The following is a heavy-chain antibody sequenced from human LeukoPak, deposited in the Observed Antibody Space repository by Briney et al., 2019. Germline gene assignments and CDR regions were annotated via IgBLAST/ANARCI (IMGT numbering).Heavy chain of an antibody. J-gene: IGHJ5*02. CDR1: GYSFTSYW. CDR2: IYPGDSDT. Sequence: GESLKISCKGSGYSFTSYWIGWVRQMPGKGLEWMGIIYPGDSDTRYSPSFRGQVTISADKSISTAYLQWSSLKASDTTMYYCARHCARYSSFHEFDPWGQGTLVTVSS. CDR3: ARHCARYSSFHEFDP. V-gene: IGHV5-51*01. D-gene: IGHD6-13*01.